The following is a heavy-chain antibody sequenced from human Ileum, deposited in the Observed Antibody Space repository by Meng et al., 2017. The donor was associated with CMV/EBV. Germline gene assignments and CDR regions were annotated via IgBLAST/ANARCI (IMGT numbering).Heavy chain of an antibody. CDR3: VRERYNSWSDYTTNFFGP. V-gene: IGHV3-7*01. CDR1: GFIFTNYY. D-gene: IGHD3-3*01. CDR2: IDQRGVEK. Sequence: GGSLRLSCGASGFIFTNYYMGWVRQAPGKGREWVANIDQRGVEKHYADFVNGRFTISRDNANNSLFLQMTAVGADDTAVYYCVRERYNSWSDYTTNFFGPWGQGTLVTVSS. J-gene: IGHJ5*02.